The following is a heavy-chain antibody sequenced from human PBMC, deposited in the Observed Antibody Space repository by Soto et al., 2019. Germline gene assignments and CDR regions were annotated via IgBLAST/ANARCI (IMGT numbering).Heavy chain of an antibody. CDR1: GGTLSGYY. Sequence: SETLSLTCTVTGGTLSGYYWTWIRQSAGGGLEWIGRIYSSGSTNYNPSLKSRVTISLDTSMNHFSLRLSSVTAADTAVYYCARGQRFSDWFDPWGQGPLVTVSS. CDR2: IYSSGST. CDR3: ARGQRFSDWFDP. D-gene: IGHD3-3*01. J-gene: IGHJ5*02. V-gene: IGHV4-4*07.